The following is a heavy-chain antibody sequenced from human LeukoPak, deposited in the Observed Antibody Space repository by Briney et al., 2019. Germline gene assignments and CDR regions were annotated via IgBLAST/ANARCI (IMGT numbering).Heavy chain of an antibody. J-gene: IGHJ4*02. CDR3: AVSGGYYDYVWGSYPEFDY. CDR1: GYTFTSYG. V-gene: IGHV1-18*01. Sequence: ASVTVSCTASGYTFTSYGISWVRQAPGQGLEWMGWISAYNGNTNYAQKLQGRVTMTTDTSTSTAYMELRSLRSDDTAVYYCAVSGGYYDYVWGSYPEFDYWGQGTLVTVSS. CDR2: ISAYNGNT. D-gene: IGHD3-16*01.